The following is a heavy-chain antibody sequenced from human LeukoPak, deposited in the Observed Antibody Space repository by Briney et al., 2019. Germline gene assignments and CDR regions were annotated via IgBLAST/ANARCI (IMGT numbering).Heavy chain of an antibody. D-gene: IGHD3-16*01. Sequence: GGSLRPSCAASGFTFSSYAMHWVRQAPGKGLEWVAVISYDGSNKYYADSVKGRFTISRDNSKNTLYLQMNSLRAEDTAVYYCARGYVWMYYDYVWGSSGFDYWGQGTLVTVSS. CDR2: ISYDGSNK. CDR3: ARGYVWMYYDYVWGSSGFDY. CDR1: GFTFSSYA. J-gene: IGHJ4*02. V-gene: IGHV3-30-3*01.